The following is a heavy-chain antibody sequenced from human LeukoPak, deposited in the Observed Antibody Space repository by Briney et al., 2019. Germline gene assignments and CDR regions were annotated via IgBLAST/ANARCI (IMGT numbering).Heavy chain of an antibody. CDR2: IYYSGGT. CDR1: GGSISSYY. D-gene: IGHD6-6*01. J-gene: IGHJ4*02. CDR3: ARLWDSSSSLDY. Sequence: SETLSLTCTVSGGSISSYYWTWIRQPPGKGLGLEWIGYIYYSGGTNYNPSLKSRVTISIDTSKNQVPLKLSSVTAADTAVYYCARLWDSSSSLDYWGQGTLVTVSS. V-gene: IGHV4-59*08.